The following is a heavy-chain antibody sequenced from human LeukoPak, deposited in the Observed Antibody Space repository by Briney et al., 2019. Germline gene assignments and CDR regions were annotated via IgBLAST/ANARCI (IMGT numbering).Heavy chain of an antibody. J-gene: IGHJ4*02. CDR2: INPNSGGT. V-gene: IGHV1-2*02. D-gene: IGHD3-22*01. Sequence: GASVKVSCKASGYTFTGYYMHWVRQAPGQGLEWMGWINPNSGGTNYAQKFQGRVTMTRDTSISTAYMELSRLRSDDTAVYYCARDGNYYDSSGYYATLDFDYWAREPWSPSPQ. CDR1: GYTFTGYY. CDR3: ARDGNYYDSSGYYATLDFDY.